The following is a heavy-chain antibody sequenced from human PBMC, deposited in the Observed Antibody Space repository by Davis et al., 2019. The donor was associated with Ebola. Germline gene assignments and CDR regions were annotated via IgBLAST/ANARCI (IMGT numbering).Heavy chain of an antibody. V-gene: IGHV3-30*03. J-gene: IGHJ6*02. CDR2: VSYDGNTE. D-gene: IGHD3-3*01. CDR1: GFTFTSYG. Sequence: GESLKISCAASGFTFTSYGMHWVRQAPGKGLEWVAVVSYDGNTEYYADSVKGRFTISRDNSENTVFLQMNSLRPEDTAVYYCAREKAELRFLQRMDVWGQGTTVTVSS. CDR3: AREKAELRFLQRMDV.